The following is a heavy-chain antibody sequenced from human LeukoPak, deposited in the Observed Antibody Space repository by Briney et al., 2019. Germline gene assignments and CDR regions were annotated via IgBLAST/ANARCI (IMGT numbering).Heavy chain of an antibody. J-gene: IGHJ5*02. V-gene: IGHV1-2*02. CDR1: GYTFTDYY. CDR2: INPNSGDT. Sequence: ASVKVSCKASGYTFTDYYMHWVRQAPGQGLEWMGWINPNSGDTNYAQKFQGRVTMTRDTSISTAYIELSRLRSDDTAVYYCARAGSSWYTYGFDPWGQGTLVTVSS. D-gene: IGHD6-13*01. CDR3: ARAGSSWYTYGFDP.